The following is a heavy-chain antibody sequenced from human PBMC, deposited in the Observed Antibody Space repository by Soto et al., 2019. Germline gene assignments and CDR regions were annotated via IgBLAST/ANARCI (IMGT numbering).Heavy chain of an antibody. CDR3: ARGRFTTVTTWWYFAY. Sequence: QVQLVQSGSEVKKPGASVKVSCKASGYTFTNYYIHWVRQAPGQGLEWMGIINPSTGSTTYAQKFQGRVTLTRDTSTSTVYMDLSSLRSEDTAVYYCARGRFTTVTTWWYFAYCGQGALVTVSS. CDR2: INPSTGST. D-gene: IGHD4-17*01. J-gene: IGHJ4*02. V-gene: IGHV1-46*01. CDR1: GYTFTNYY.